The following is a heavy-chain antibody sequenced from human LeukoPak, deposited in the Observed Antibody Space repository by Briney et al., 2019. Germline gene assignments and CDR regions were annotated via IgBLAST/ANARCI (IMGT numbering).Heavy chain of an antibody. CDR2: MNPNSGTT. CDR3: ARVQTQYMVRGPMARPLGC. Sequence: ASVKVSCKASGYTFTSYDISWVRQATGQGLEWVGWMNPNSGTTAYAQKFQGRVTMTMNSSMSTAYMELSSLRSDDTAVYYCARVQTQYMVRGPMARPLGCWGRGTLVTVSS. CDR1: GYTFTSYD. D-gene: IGHD3-10*01. J-gene: IGHJ4*02. V-gene: IGHV1-8*02.